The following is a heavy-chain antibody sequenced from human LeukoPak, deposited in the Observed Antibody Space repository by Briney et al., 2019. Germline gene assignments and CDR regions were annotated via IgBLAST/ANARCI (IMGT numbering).Heavy chain of an antibody. Sequence: ASVKVSCKASGYTFTGYYMHWVRQAPGQGLEWMGWINPNSGGTNYAQKFQGWVTMTRDTSISTAYMELSRLRSDDTAVYYCARVSGYCSGGTCYGLPSHGLDVWGQGTPVTVSS. J-gene: IGHJ6*02. CDR2: INPNSGGT. D-gene: IGHD2-15*01. CDR1: GYTFTGYY. V-gene: IGHV1-2*04. CDR3: ARVSGYCSGGTCYGLPSHGLDV.